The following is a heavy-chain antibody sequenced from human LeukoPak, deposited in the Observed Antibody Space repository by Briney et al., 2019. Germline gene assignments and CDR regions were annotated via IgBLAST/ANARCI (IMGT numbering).Heavy chain of an antibody. D-gene: IGHD3-9*01. Sequence: GGSLRLSCAASGFTFSSYSMNWVRQAPGKGLGWVSSISSSSSYIYYADSVKGRFTISRDNAKNSLYLQMNSLRAEDTAVYYCARDSFLLRYFDWSPMDVWGKGTTVTVSS. J-gene: IGHJ6*03. CDR2: ISSSSSYI. CDR3: ARDSFLLRYFDWSPMDV. CDR1: GFTFSSYS. V-gene: IGHV3-21*01.